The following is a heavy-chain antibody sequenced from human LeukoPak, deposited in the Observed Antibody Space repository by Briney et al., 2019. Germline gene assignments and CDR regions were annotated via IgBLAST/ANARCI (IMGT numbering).Heavy chain of an antibody. CDR1: GYTFTSYG. D-gene: IGHD6-13*01. J-gene: IGHJ2*01. CDR2: INPNSGGT. CDR3: ARASSSWYQDWYFDL. Sequence: ASVKVSCKASGYTFTSYGISWVRQAPGQGLEWMGWINPNSGGTNYAQKFQGRVSMTRDTSISTAYMELSRLRSDDTAVYYCARASSSWYQDWYFDLWGRGTLVTVSS. V-gene: IGHV1-2*02.